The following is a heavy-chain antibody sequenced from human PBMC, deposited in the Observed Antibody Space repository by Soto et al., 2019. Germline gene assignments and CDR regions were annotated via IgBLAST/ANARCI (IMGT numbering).Heavy chain of an antibody. CDR1: GFTFGDYA. CDR2: IRSKAYGGTT. CDR3: TTEPGRPNEGYDAFDI. Sequence: GGSLRLSCTASGFTFGDYAMSWFRQAPGKGLEWVGFIRSKAYGGTTEYAASVKGRFTISRDDCKSIAYLQMNSLKTEDTAVYYCTTEPGRPNEGYDAFDIWGQGTMVTVSS. J-gene: IGHJ3*02. D-gene: IGHD2-15*01. V-gene: IGHV3-49*03.